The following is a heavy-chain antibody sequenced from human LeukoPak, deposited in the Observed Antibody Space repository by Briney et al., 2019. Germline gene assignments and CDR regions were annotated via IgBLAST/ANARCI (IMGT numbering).Heavy chain of an antibody. J-gene: IGHJ4*02. D-gene: IGHD5-12*01. CDR1: GFTFSNYD. V-gene: IGHV3-23*01. CDR2: ISGSAGST. Sequence: GGSLRLSCAASGFTFSNYDMSWVRQAPGKGLEWVSAISGSAGSTYYADSVKGRFTISRDNSMNTLYLQMNSLRAEDTAVYYCAKDLWYSGYVTYFDNWGQGTLVTVSS. CDR3: AKDLWYSGYVTYFDN.